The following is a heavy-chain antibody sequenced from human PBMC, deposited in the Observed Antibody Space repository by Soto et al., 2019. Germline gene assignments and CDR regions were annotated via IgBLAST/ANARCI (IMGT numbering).Heavy chain of an antibody. CDR2: ISYDGSDK. D-gene: IGHD2-2*01. Sequence: GGSLRLSCAASGFTFSSYAMHWVRQAPGKGLEWVALISYDGSDKDYADSVKGRFTISRDNSRNTLFLQMNSLRAEDTAVYYCARDRTTYGSHDAFDIWGQGTMVTVSS. J-gene: IGHJ3*02. V-gene: IGHV3-30-3*01. CDR1: GFTFSSYA. CDR3: ARDRTTYGSHDAFDI.